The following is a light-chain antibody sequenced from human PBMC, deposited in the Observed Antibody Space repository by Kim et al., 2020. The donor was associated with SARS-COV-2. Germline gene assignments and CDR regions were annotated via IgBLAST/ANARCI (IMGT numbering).Light chain of an antibody. CDR1: QSVSSY. CDR3: QQRRDWPPT. V-gene: IGKV3-11*01. CDR2: DVS. Sequence: LSPGERATLSCRASQSVSSYVGWYQQKPGQAPRLLMYDVSNRATGIPARFSGSGSETDFTLTISSLEPEDFAVYYCQQRRDWPPTFGQGTRLEIK. J-gene: IGKJ5*01.